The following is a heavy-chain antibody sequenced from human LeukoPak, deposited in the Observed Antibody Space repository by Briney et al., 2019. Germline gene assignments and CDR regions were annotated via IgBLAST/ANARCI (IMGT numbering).Heavy chain of an antibody. CDR2: INPTSDGT. V-gene: IGHV1-2*02. D-gene: IGHD5-24*01. CDR1: GYTFTGYY. J-gene: IGHJ4*02. Sequence: ASVKVSCTASGYTFTGYYLHWVRQAPGQRPEWMGWINPTSDGTNYAQKFQGRVTMTRDTSITTAYMELSGLRPDDTAVYYCAKDVTPGDNVNDSWGQGTLVTVSS. CDR3: AKDVTPGDNVNDS.